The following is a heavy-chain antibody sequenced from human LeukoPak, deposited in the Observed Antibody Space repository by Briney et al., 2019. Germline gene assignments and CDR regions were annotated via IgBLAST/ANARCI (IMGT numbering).Heavy chain of an antibody. CDR3: AKGATYYDFWSGYYSVDY. D-gene: IGHD3-3*01. J-gene: IGHJ4*02. CDR2: ISGSGGST. Sequence: GGSLRLSCAASGFTFSSYAMSWVRQAPGKGLEWVSAISGSGGSTYYADSVKGRFTISRDNSKNTLYLQMNSLRAEDTAVYYCAKGATYYDFWSGYYSVDYWGQGTLVTVSS. CDR1: GFTFSSYA. V-gene: IGHV3-23*01.